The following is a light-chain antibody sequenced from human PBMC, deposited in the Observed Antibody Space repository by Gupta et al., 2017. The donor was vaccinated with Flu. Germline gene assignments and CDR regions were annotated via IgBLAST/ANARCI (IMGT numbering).Light chain of an antibody. CDR1: QSISSW. V-gene: IGKV1-5*03. J-gene: IGKJ2*03. Sequence: DRVTITCRASQSISSWLAWYQQKPGKAPKLLIYEASKLEGGVPSRFSGSGSGTQFTLTISCLQPDDFATYYCQQYNSYSGYSFGQGTKVDIK. CDR2: EAS. CDR3: QQYNSYSGYS.